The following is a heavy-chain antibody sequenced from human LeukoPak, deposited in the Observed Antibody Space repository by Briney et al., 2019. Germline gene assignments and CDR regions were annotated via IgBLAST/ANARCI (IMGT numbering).Heavy chain of an antibody. J-gene: IGHJ2*01. D-gene: IGHD4-17*01. CDR1: GYTFANHG. CDR3: ARGYGDYYWYFDL. Sequence: ASVKVSCKASGYTFANHGINWVRQGPGQGLEWMGWSRVNNGNTNYAQTFQGRVSMTTDTSTSTAYMELGSLRSDDTGMYYCARGYGDYYWYFDLWGRGTLVTVSS. CDR2: SRVNNGNT. V-gene: IGHV1-18*01.